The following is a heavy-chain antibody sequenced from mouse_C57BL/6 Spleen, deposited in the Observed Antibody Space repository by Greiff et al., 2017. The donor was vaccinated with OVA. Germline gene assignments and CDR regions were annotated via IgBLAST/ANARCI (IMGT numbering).Heavy chain of an antibody. CDR3: ARDGSGYAMDY. CDR1: GYTFTSYW. V-gene: IGHV1-61*01. CDR2: IYPSDSET. J-gene: IGHJ4*01. D-gene: IGHD3-2*02. Sequence: VQLQQPGAELVRPGSSVKLSCKASGYTFTSYWMDWVKQRPGQGLEWIGNIYPSDSETHYNQKFKDKATLTVDKSSSTAYMQLSSLTSADFAVYYCARDGSGYAMDYWGQGTSVTVSS.